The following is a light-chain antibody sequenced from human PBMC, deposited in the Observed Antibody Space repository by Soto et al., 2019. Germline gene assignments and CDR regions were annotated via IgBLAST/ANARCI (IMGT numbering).Light chain of an antibody. Sequence: EFVLTQSPGTLSLSPGERATLSFRASQRISGYLCWYQQKPGQAPRLLIYDASNRATGIPVRFSGSGSGTDYTLTITNLEPEDFAIYYCQQRSNWPWTFGQGTKVDIK. J-gene: IGKJ1*01. CDR1: QRISGY. V-gene: IGKV3-11*01. CDR3: QQRSNWPWT. CDR2: DAS.